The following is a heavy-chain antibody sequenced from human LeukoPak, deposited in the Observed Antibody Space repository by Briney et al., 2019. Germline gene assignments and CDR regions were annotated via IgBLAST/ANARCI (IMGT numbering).Heavy chain of an antibody. CDR3: TTYDSSGFDY. V-gene: IGHV3-15*01. CDR2: IKSKTDGGST. CDR1: GFAFSSYV. D-gene: IGHD3-22*01. Sequence: PGGSLRLSCAASGFAFSSYVMSWVRQAPGKGLEWVGRIKSKTDGGSTDYAAPVKGRFTISRDDSKNTLDLQMNSLETEDTAVYYCTTYDSSGFDYWGQGTLVTVSS. J-gene: IGHJ4*02.